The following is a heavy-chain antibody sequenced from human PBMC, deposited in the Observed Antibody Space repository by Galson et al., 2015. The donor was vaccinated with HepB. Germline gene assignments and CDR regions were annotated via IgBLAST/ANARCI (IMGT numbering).Heavy chain of an antibody. J-gene: IGHJ4*02. V-gene: IGHV5-51*01. CDR1: GYSFTSYW. CDR3: ARRGGPDAWYSSWAYYFDY. CDR2: IYPGDSDT. Sequence: QSGAEVKKPGESLKISCKGSGYSFTSYWIGWVRQMPGKGLEWMGIIYPGDSDTRYSPSFQGQVTISADKSISTAYLHWSSLKASDTAMYYCARRGGPDAWYSSWAYYFDYWGQGTLVTVSS. D-gene: IGHD6-13*01.